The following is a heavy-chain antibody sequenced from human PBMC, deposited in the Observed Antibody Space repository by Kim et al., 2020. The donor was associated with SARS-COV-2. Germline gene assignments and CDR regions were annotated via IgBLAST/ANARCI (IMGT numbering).Heavy chain of an antibody. D-gene: IGHD6-13*01. CDR1: GFTFSSYA. Sequence: GGSLRLSCAASGFTFSSYAMHWVRQAPGKGLEWVAVISYDGSNKYYADSVKGRFTISRDNSKNTLYLQMNSLRAEDTAVYYCASDIAGLYYYGMDVWGQGTTVTVSS. V-gene: IGHV3-30*04. J-gene: IGHJ6*02. CDR3: ASDIAGLYYYGMDV. CDR2: ISYDGSNK.